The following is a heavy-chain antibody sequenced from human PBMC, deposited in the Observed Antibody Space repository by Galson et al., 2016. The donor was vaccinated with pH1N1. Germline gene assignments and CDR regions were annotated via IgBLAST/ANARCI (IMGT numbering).Heavy chain of an antibody. D-gene: IGHD3-22*01. CDR3: ARQVRSGAMIVVARIDS. J-gene: IGHJ4*02. V-gene: IGHV4-4*07. CDR2: IYSRGST. CDR1: GDSVTNYY. Sequence: ETLSLTCTVSGDSVTNYYWSRIRQSAGKGLEWIGRIYSRGSTNYNPSLKSRVTMSMDRTKNQFSLKLSSVTAADTAFYYCARQVRSGAMIVVARIDSWGQGSLVTVSS.